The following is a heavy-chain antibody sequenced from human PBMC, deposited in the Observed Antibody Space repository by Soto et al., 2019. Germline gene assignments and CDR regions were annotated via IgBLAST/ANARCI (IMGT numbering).Heavy chain of an antibody. CDR2: MNPNSGHT. D-gene: IGHD2-2*01. CDR1: GYPFTSHD. J-gene: IGHJ5*02. Sequence: QVQLVQSGAEVKKPGASVKVSCKASGYPFTSHDINWMRQATGQGLEWMGWMNPNSGHTNYAQKFQGRVTLTRDTSISTAYMDLTSLRSEDTAIYYCASDMSTTWGQGTLVTVSS. CDR3: ASDMSTT. V-gene: IGHV1-8*01.